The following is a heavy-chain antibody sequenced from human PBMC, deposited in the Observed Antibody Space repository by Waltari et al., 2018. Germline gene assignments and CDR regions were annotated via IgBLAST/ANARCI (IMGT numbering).Heavy chain of an antibody. CDR3: ACLGTGYSNAPFDS. CDR2: IIPLFGTA. V-gene: IGHV1-69*01. J-gene: IGHJ4*02. D-gene: IGHD3-9*01. Sequence: QVQLVQSGAEVKKPGSSVKVSCKASGGTFSSYSVSWVRQAPGQGLEWMGGIIPLFGTAHDAQQFQGRVTITADESTSTAYMELSTLRSGDTAMYYCACLGTGYSNAPFDSWGQGTLVTVSS. CDR1: GGTFSSYS.